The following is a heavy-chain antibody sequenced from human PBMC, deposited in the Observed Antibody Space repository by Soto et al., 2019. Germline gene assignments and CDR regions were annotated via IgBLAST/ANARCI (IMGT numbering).Heavy chain of an antibody. CDR2: IYYSWST. CDR3: ATKGEGGYNS. D-gene: IGHD5-12*01. V-gene: IGHV4-61*01. CDR1: GDSVSSGSYY. Sequence: ETLSLTCAVSGDSVSSGSYYWSWIRQPPGKGLEWIGYIYYSWSTNYNPSLKSRVTISVDTSKNQFSLKLSSVTDADTAVYYCATKGEGGYNSWGQGTLVTVYS. J-gene: IGHJ5*02.